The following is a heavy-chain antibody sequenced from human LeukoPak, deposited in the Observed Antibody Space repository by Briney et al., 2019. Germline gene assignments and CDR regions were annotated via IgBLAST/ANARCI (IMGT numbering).Heavy chain of an antibody. D-gene: IGHD6-6*01. CDR2: ISSSSGTI. CDR3: ARGQGSDY. CDR1: GFIFSSYS. J-gene: IGHJ4*02. V-gene: IGHV3-48*01. Sequence: GASLRLSCVASGFIFSSYSMNWVRQTPGKGLEWVSYISSSSGTISYADSVKGRFTISRDNAKNSLYLQMNSLRAEDTAVYYCARGQGSDYWGQGTLVTVSS.